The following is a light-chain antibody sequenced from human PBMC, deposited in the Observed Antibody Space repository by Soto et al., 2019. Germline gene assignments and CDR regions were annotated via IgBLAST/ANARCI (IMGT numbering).Light chain of an antibody. V-gene: IGLV2-14*01. CDR3: SSYTSSHTRV. J-gene: IGLJ1*01. CDR2: DVN. CDR1: SSDVGGYDF. Sequence: QSVLTQPASVSGSPGQSITISCTGTSSDVGGYDFVSWYQHHPGKVPKLIIYDVNIRPSGLSNRFSGSKSGNTASLTISGLQTEDEADYYCSSYTSSHTRVFGTGTKLTVL.